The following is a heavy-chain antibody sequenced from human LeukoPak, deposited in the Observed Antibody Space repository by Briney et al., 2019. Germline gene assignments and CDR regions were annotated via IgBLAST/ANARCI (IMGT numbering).Heavy chain of an antibody. CDR3: VREGRGRSGTNAYDI. D-gene: IGHD6-19*01. CDR2: IGTPGDT. Sequence: GGSLRLSCASSGFSFSRYEMHWVRQGTGKRLEWVSAIGTPGDTFYAGSVKGRFTISRENAKDSLYLQMNSLSAGDTAVYYCVREGRGRSGTNAYDIWGQGTVVSVST. CDR1: GFSFSRYE. J-gene: IGHJ3*02. V-gene: IGHV3-13*01.